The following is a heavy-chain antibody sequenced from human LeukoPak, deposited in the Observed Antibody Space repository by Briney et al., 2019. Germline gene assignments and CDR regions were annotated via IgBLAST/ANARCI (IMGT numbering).Heavy chain of an antibody. CDR3: ARGLTGVYYDYVWGSYRTYYFDY. J-gene: IGHJ4*02. V-gene: IGHV4-34*01. D-gene: IGHD3-16*02. CDR2: INHSGGT. Sequence: TSETLSLTCAVYGGSFSGYYWSWIRQPPGKGLEWIGEINHSGGTNYNPSLKSRVTISVDTSKNQFSLKLSSVTAADTAVYYCARGLTGVYYDYVWGSYRTYYFDYWGQGTLVTVSS. CDR1: GGSFSGYY.